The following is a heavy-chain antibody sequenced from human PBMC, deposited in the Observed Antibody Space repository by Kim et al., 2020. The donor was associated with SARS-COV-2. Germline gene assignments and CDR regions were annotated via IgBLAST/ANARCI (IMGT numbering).Heavy chain of an antibody. Sequence: DSVKGRFTISRDNSKNTLYLQMNSLRAEDTAVYYCAKGSYGGNSSNWFDPWGQGTLVTVSS. CDR3: AKGSYGGNSSNWFDP. V-gene: IGHV3-30*02. D-gene: IGHD4-17*01. J-gene: IGHJ5*02.